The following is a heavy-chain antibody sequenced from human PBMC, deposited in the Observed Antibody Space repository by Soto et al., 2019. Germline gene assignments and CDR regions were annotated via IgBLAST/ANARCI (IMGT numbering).Heavy chain of an antibody. J-gene: IGHJ5*02. CDR3: ARDYGDYRGWFVP. D-gene: IGHD4-17*01. CDR2: IIPIFGTA. V-gene: IGHV1-69*01. Sequence: QVQLVQSGAEVKKPGSSVKVSCKASGGTFSSYAISWVRQAPGQGLEWMGGIIPIFGTANYVEKFQGRVTITADESTSTAYMELSRLISEDRAVYYCARDYGDYRGWFVPWGQGTLVTVSS. CDR1: GGTFSSYA.